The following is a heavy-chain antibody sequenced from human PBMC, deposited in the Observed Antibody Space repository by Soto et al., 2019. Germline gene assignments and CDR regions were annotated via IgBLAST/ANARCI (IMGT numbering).Heavy chain of an antibody. CDR1: GGIFSDYA. CDR3: ARDKLSSLVVETPHLFDS. D-gene: IGHD2-21*01. CDR2: IIPKFGTA. J-gene: IGHJ5*01. Sequence: QVQLEQSGGEVKKPGSSVNVSCRVSGGIFSDYAVSWVRQAPGQGLQWVGGIIPKFGTAKYARKFEDRVTLTADELTSTVYMEINNLRSEDTALYYCARDKLSSLVVETPHLFDSWGQGTLLTVSS. V-gene: IGHV1-69*12.